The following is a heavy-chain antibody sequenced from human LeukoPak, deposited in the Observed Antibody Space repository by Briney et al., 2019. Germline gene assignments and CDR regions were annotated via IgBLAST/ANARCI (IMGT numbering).Heavy chain of an antibody. D-gene: IGHD5-24*01. CDR3: ARREGVEMATDTDY. V-gene: IGHV5-51*01. CDR1: GNSLNNYW. Sequence: GCGNSLNNYWIGWVRQMPGKGLEWMGISYPGDSDTRYSPSFQGQVTISADKSISTAYLQWSSLKASDTAMYYCARREGVEMATDTDYWGQGTLVTVSS. J-gene: IGHJ4*02. CDR2: SYPGDSDT.